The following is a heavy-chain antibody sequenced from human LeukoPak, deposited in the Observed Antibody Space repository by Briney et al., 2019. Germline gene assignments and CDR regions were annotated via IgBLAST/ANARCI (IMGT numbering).Heavy chain of an antibody. CDR3: ARGEYSSRGQGCWFDP. J-gene: IGHJ5*02. D-gene: IGHD6-13*01. CDR2: ISSSSSYI. CDR1: GFTFSSYS. Sequence: GGSLRLSCAASGFTFSSYSMNWVRQAPGKGLEWVSSISSSSSYIYYADSVKGRFTISRDKAKNSLYLQMNSLRAEDTAVYYCARGEYSSRGQGCWFDPWGQGTLVTVSS. V-gene: IGHV3-21*01.